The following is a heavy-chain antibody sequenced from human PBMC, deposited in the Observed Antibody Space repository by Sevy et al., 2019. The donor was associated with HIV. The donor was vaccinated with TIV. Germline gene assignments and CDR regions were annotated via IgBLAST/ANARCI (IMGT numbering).Heavy chain of an antibody. J-gene: IGHJ4*02. D-gene: IGHD6-19*01. CDR3: AKDGYSSGLLYYFDH. CDR1: GFKFDNYA. Sequence: GGSLRLSCAASGFKFDNYAMAWVRQAPGQGLVWVSAISVSGRLSYADSVKGRFTISRDSSKKMIYLHLNSLRADDTATYHCAKDGYSSGLLYYFDHWGQGTLVTVSS. CDR2: ISVSGRL. V-gene: IGHV3-23*01.